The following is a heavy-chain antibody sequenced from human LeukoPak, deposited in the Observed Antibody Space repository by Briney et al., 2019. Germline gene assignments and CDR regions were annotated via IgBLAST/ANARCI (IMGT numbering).Heavy chain of an antibody. CDR1: GGSISSYC. J-gene: IGHJ3*02. CDR3: ARVGSGSYFGAFDI. Sequence: PSETPSLTCTVSGGSISSYCWSWIRQPAGKGLEWIGRIYTSGSTNYNPSLKSRVTMSVDTSKNQFSLKLSSVTAADTAVYYCARVGSGSYFGAFDIWGQGTMVTVSS. V-gene: IGHV4-4*07. D-gene: IGHD1-26*01. CDR2: IYTSGST.